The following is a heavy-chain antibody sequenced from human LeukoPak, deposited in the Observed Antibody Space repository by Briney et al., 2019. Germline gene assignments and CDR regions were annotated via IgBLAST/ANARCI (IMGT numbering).Heavy chain of an antibody. D-gene: IGHD3-10*01. CDR2: IIPIFGTA. J-gene: IGHJ5*02. CDR3: ARDGQGYYYGSGSHIWFDP. V-gene: IGHV1-69*01. Sequence: GSSVKVSCKASGGTFSSYATSWVRQAPGQGLEWMGGIIPIFGTANYAQKFQGRVTITADESTSTAYMELSSLRSEDTAVYYCARDGQGYYYGSGSHIWFDPWGQGTLVTVSS. CDR1: GGTFSSYA.